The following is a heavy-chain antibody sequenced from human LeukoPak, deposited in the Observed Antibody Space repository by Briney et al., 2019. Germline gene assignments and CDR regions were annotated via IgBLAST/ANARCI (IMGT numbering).Heavy chain of an antibody. V-gene: IGHV3-74*01. Sequence: GGSLRLSCAASGFTFSTYWMHWVRQAPGRGLEWVSRINVDGTNTNYADSVQGRFTISRDNARNTVFLQMNSLRAGDTAVYYCARGNDAFDIWGQGTMVTVSS. CDR2: INVDGTNT. CDR3: ARGNDAFDI. CDR1: GFTFSTYW. J-gene: IGHJ3*02.